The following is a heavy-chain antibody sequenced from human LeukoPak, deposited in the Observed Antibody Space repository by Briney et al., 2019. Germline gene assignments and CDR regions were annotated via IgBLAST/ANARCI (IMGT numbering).Heavy chain of an antibody. Sequence: GGSLRLSCAASGFTSSAYAMNWVRQAPGKGLEWVSSIIGRGTSAFYADSVKGRFTISRDNSKNTLYLQMNSLTVADTAVYYCAKPNGNVVAVPMDVWGQGTTVTVSS. J-gene: IGHJ6*02. V-gene: IGHV3-23*01. CDR2: IIGRGTSA. CDR1: GFTSSAYA. D-gene: IGHD2-21*01. CDR3: AKPNGNVVAVPMDV.